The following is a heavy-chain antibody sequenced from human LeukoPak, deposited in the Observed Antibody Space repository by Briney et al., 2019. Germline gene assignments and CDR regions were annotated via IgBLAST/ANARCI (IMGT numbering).Heavy chain of an antibody. CDR2: IYYSGST. Sequence: SETLSLTCTVSGDSISSYYWSWIRQPSGKGLEWIGYIYYSGSTNYNPSLKSRVTISVDTSKNQFSLKLSSVTAADTAVYYCARVGYDILTGYPPGGMDVWGKGTTVTVSS. D-gene: IGHD3-9*01. CDR1: GDSISSYY. V-gene: IGHV4-59*01. J-gene: IGHJ6*04. CDR3: ARVGYDILTGYPPGGMDV.